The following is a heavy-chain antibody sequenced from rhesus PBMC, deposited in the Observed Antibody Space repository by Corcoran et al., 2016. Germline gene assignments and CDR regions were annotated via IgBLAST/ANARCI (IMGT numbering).Heavy chain of an antibody. D-gene: IGHD6-25*01. CDR3: ARTSIAAAGKDDY. Sequence: QVQLQESGPGVVKPSETLSLTCAVSGGSISDSYRWSWIRQPPGKGLEWIGYIYGSSTSTNYNPSLKSRGTISKDTSKNQFSLKLSSVTAADTAVYYCARTSIAAAGKDDYWGQGVLVTVSS. J-gene: IGHJ4*01. V-gene: IGHV4S10*01. CDR2: IYGSSTST. CDR1: GGSISDSYR.